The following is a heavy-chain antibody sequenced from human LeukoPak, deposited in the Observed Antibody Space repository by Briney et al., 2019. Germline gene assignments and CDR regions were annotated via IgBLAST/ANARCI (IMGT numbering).Heavy chain of an antibody. CDR2: IRYDGSNK. CDR3: AKDQSSGWYEYFQH. J-gene: IGHJ1*01. CDR1: GFTFSSHG. V-gene: IGHV3-30*02. Sequence: PGGSLRLSCAASGFTFSSHGMHWVRQAPGKGLEWVAFIRYDGSNKYYADSVKGRFTISRDNSKNTLYLQMNSLRAEDTAVYYCAKDQSSGWYEYFQHWGQGTLVTVSS. D-gene: IGHD6-19*01.